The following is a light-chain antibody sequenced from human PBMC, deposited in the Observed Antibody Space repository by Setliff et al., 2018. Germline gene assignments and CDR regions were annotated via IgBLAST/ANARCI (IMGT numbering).Light chain of an antibody. J-gene: IGLJ2*01. CDR3: SSNTDSATLFV. CDR1: SSDIGAFNY. V-gene: IGLV2-14*03. Sequence: QSALTQPASVSGSPGQSITISCTGSSSDIGAFNYVSWYQQHPGKAPKLLLSDVNNRPSGVSGRFSGSKSGNTASLTISGLQAEDEAVYYCSSNTDSATLFVFGGGTKVTV. CDR2: DVN.